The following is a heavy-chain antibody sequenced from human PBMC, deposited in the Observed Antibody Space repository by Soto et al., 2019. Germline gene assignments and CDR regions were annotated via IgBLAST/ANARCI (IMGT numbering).Heavy chain of an antibody. D-gene: IGHD3-10*01. V-gene: IGHV3-23*01. J-gene: IGHJ1*01. CDR3: AKAPGYYGSGSLQFFQH. CDR1: GFTFSNYG. Sequence: GGSLRLSCAASGFTFSNYGMSWVRQAPGKGLEWVSGISGSGNSPYYADSVKRRFTISRDNSKNTLFLQMNSLRAEDTAVYYCAKAPGYYGSGSLQFFQHWGQGTLVTVSS. CDR2: ISGSGNSP.